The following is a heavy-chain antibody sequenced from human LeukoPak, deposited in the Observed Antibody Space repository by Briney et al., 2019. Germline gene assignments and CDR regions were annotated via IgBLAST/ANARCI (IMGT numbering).Heavy chain of an antibody. V-gene: IGHV4-39*01. CDR3: ASSTYYYDSSGYVRSYYFDY. J-gene: IGHJ4*02. CDR2: IYYSAST. CDR1: GGSISSSSYY. D-gene: IGHD3-22*01. Sequence: PSETLSLTCTVSGGSISSSSYYWGWLRQPPGKGLEWIGSIYYSASTYYNPSLKSRVTISVDTSKNQFSLKLSSVTAADTAVYYCASSTYYYDSSGYVRSYYFDYWGQGTLVTVSS.